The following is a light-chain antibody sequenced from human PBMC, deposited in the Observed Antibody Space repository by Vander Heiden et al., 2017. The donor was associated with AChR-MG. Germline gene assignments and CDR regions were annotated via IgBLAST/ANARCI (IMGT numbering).Light chain of an antibody. V-gene: IGKV1-33*01. CDR3: QQDHILPST. CDR2: DAS. Sequence: DIQMTQSPPSLSASVGDRVTITCQASEGISTFVTWYQQKSGKAPKLLIYDASNLETGVPSRFSGGGSGTDFTFTISSLQPEDSATYFCQQDHILPSTFGQGTKLEI. J-gene: IGKJ2*02. CDR1: EGISTF.